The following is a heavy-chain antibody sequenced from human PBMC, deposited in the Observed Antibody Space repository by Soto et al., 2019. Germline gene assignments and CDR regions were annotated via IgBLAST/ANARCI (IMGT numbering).Heavy chain of an antibody. J-gene: IGHJ4*02. CDR1: GFNVNSDY. V-gene: IGHV3-53*01. Sequence: SLRLSCAASGFNVNSDYMNWVRQTPGKGLEWVASIYSGETTYYADSVRGRFTISSDKSKNTLYFQLSSLRIEDTAVYYCTRDGRGLGRLSLFEYWGQGVLVTVSS. CDR3: TRDGRGLGRLSLFEY. D-gene: IGHD2-21*02. CDR2: IYSGETT.